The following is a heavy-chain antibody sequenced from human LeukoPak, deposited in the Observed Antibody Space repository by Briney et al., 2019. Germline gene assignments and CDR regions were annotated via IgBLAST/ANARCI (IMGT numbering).Heavy chain of an antibody. CDR2: IYYSGST. V-gene: IGHV4-59*01. Sequence: ASETLSLTCTVSGGSISSYYWSWIRQPPGKGLEWIGYIYYSGSTNYNPSLKSRVTISVDTSMNQFSLKLSSVTAADTAVYYCARDGGPTTRFDPWGQGTLVTVSS. CDR1: GGSISSYY. CDR3: ARDGGPTTRFDP. D-gene: IGHD1-26*01. J-gene: IGHJ5*02.